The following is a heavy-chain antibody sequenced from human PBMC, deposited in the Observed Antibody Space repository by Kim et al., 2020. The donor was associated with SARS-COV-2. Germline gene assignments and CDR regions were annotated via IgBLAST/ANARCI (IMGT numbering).Heavy chain of an antibody. Sequence: GGSLRLSCAASGFTFSDYYMTWIRQAPGKGLEWVSYITSGSSYTNYADSVKGRFTISRDNAKNSLSLQMNSLRAEDTAVYYCARRSGVFNGFDYWGQGTLVTVSS. V-gene: IGHV3-11*06. D-gene: IGHD3-10*01. CDR3: ARRSGVFNGFDY. CDR2: ITSGSSYT. CDR1: GFTFSDYY. J-gene: IGHJ4*02.